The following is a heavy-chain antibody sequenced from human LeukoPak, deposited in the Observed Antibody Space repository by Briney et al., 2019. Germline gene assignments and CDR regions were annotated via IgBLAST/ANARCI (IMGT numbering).Heavy chain of an antibody. D-gene: IGHD6-19*01. CDR1: GFTVSSNY. V-gene: IGHV3-53*01. Sequence: GGSLRLSCAASGFTVSSNYMSWVRQAPGKGLEWVSVIYSGGSTYYADSVKGRFTISRDNSKNTLYLQMNSLRAEDTAVYYCARDNPEYSSGWYTFDCWGQGTLITVSS. CDR2: IYSGGST. J-gene: IGHJ4*02. CDR3: ARDNPEYSSGWYTFDC.